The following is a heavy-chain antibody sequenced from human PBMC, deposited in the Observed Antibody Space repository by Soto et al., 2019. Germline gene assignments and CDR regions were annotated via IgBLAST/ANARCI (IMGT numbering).Heavy chain of an antibody. CDR2: INPSGGST. D-gene: IGHD3-10*01. V-gene: IGHV1-46*03. CDR1: GYTFTSYD. J-gene: IGHJ6*03. CDR3: ARDEGYYYGSGSYGYYYMDV. Sequence: ASVKVSCKASGYTFTSYDINWVRQATGQGLEWMGIINPSGGSTSYAQKFQGRVTMTRDTSTSTVYMELSSLRSEDTAVYYCARDEGYYYGSGSYGYYYMDVWGKGTTVTVSS.